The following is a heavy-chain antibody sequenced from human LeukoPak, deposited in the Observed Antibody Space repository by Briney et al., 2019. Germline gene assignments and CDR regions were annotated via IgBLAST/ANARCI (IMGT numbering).Heavy chain of an antibody. CDR2: ISSSSSYI. J-gene: IGHJ4*02. CDR1: GFTFSGYS. D-gene: IGHD6-19*01. V-gene: IGHV3-21*06. CDR3: ARDNSGWSRDY. Sequence: GGSLRLSCAASGFTFSGYSMNWVRQAPGKGLEWVSSISSSSSYIYYADSVKGRFTISRDNAKNSLYLQMNSLRAEDTAIYYCARDNSGWSRDYWGQGTLVTVSS.